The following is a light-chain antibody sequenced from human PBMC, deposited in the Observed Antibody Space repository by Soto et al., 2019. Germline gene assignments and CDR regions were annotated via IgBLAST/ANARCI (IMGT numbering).Light chain of an antibody. CDR1: SSDVRSYNL. CDR3: CSYAGSSTYVV. J-gene: IGLJ2*01. CDR2: EGS. Sequence: QSVLTQPASVSGSPGQSITISYTGTSSDVRSYNLVSWYQQHPGKAPKLMIYEGSKRPSGVSNRFSGSKSGNTASLTISGLQAEDEADYYCCSYAGSSTYVVFGGGTKLTVL. V-gene: IGLV2-23*01.